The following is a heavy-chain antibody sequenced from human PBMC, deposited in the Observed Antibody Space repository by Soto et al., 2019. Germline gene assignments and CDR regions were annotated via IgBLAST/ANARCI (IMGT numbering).Heavy chain of an antibody. J-gene: IGHJ4*02. CDR1: GFTFSSYE. CDR2: ISSSGSTI. Sequence: AGGSLRLSCAASGFTFSSYEMNWVRQAPGKGLEWVSYISSSGSTIYYADSVKGRFTISRDNAKNSLYLQMNSLRAEDTAVYYCARDLLGGYSYGFSSGLDYWGQGTLVTVSS. CDR3: ARDLLGGYSYGFSSGLDY. D-gene: IGHD5-18*01. V-gene: IGHV3-48*03.